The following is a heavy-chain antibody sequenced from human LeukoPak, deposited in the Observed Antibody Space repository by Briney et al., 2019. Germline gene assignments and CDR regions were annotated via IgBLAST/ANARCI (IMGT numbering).Heavy chain of an antibody. CDR3: AKGSKEVLFTRDHYMDV. J-gene: IGHJ6*03. CDR1: GFTFSIYS. Sequence: GGSLRLSCAASGFTFSIYSMNWVRQAPGKGLEWVANIKPDGSEKYYVESVKGRFTISRDNSKNKLYLQMNSLRAEDTAVYYCAKGSKEVLFTRDHYMDVWGKGTTVTISS. D-gene: IGHD3-3*01. V-gene: IGHV3-7*01. CDR2: IKPDGSEK.